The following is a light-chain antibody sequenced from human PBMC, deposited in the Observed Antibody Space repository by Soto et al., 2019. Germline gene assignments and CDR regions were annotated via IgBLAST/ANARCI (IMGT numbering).Light chain of an antibody. CDR2: GAS. J-gene: IGKJ5*01. V-gene: IGKV3-20*01. CDR3: QQYGSSEII. CDR1: QTFTTSS. Sequence: EIVLTQSPGTLSLSPGERATLSCRASQTFTTSSLAWYQQKPGQAPRLLISGASNRATGIPDRFSGSGSGTDFTLTISRLEPEDFAVFYCQQYGSSEIIFGQGTRLEIK.